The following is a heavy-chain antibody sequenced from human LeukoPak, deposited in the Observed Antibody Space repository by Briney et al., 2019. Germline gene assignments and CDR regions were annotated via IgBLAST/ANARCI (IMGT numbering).Heavy chain of an antibody. CDR1: GYSFTSYW. D-gene: IGHD3-10*01. CDR2: IYPGDSDT. J-gene: IGHJ4*02. Sequence: GESLKISCKGSGYSFTSYWIGWVRQMPGKGLEWMGIIYPGDSDTRYSPSFQGQVTISADKSISTAYLQWSSLKASDTAMYYCARFSSGYYGSGSYYNTFDYWGQGTLVTVSS. V-gene: IGHV5-51*01. CDR3: ARFSSGYYGSGSYYNTFDY.